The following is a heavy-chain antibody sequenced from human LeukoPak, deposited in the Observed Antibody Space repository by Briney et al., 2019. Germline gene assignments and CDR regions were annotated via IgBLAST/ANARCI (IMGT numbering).Heavy chain of an antibody. Sequence: GGSLRLSCAASGFTFSSYTMNWVRQAPGEGLEWVSSISSSSYIYYADSVKGRSTLSRDNAKNSLYLQMSSLRAEDTAVYYCARGYSDYAYWGQGTLVTVSS. CDR3: ARGYSDYAY. J-gene: IGHJ4*02. CDR2: ISSSSYI. V-gene: IGHV3-21*01. D-gene: IGHD4-11*01. CDR1: GFTFSSYT.